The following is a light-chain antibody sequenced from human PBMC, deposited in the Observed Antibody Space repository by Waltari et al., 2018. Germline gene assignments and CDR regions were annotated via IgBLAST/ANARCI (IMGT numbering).Light chain of an antibody. V-gene: IGLV1-44*01. CDR1: SSNVGIYT. CDR3: AAWDDSLNGNV. Sequence: QSVLTQPPSASGTPGQRVTLPCPGSSSNVGIYTVTWYQHLPGTAPKLLIYSNNQRPSGVPDRFSGSKSGTSASLAISGLQSEDEAEYYCAAWDDSLNGNVFGSGTKVTVL. J-gene: IGLJ6*01. CDR2: SNN.